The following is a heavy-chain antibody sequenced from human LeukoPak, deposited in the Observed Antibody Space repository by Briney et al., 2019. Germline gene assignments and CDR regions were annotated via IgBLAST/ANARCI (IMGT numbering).Heavy chain of an antibody. D-gene: IGHD2-2*01. J-gene: IGHJ5*02. CDR2: IFHSGTT. Sequence: SETLSLTCTVSGYSISSGYYWDWIRQPPGKGLEWIGSIFHSGTTSQNPSLKSRVTISVDTSKNQFSLRLSSVTAADTAVYYCARVDGSDTSCYLGRATGSWFDPWRQRALVTVSS. V-gene: IGHV4-38-2*02. CDR3: ARVDGSDTSCYLGRATGSWFDP. CDR1: GYSISSGYY.